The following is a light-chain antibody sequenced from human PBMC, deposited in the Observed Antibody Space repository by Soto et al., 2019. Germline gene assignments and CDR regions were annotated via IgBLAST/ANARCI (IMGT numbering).Light chain of an antibody. Sequence: QSVLTQSPSASGTPGQSVTISCSGSTSNIGSNTVHWYQQLPGTAPKLLMYGNNQRPSGVPDRFSGSKSGTSASLAISGLQSEDEADYYCAAWDDSLDGYVFGTGTKVTVL. J-gene: IGLJ1*01. CDR3: AAWDDSLDGYV. CDR2: GNN. V-gene: IGLV1-44*01. CDR1: TSNIGSNT.